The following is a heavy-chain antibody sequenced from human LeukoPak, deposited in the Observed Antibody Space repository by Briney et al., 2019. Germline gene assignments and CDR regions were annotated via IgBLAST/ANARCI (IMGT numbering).Heavy chain of an antibody. CDR1: GFTFSTYN. Sequence: KPGGSLRLSCAASGFTFSTYNMNWVRQAPGKGLEWIGEINHSGSTNYNPSLKSRVTISVDTSKNQFSLKLSSVTAADTAVYYCARGLIGSAAGFDYWGQGTLVTVSS. D-gene: IGHD6-13*01. J-gene: IGHJ4*02. CDR2: INHSGST. V-gene: IGHV4-34*01. CDR3: ARGLIGSAAGFDY.